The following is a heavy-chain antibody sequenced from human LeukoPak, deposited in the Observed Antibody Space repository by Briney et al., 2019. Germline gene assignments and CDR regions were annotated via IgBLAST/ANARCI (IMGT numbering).Heavy chain of an antibody. D-gene: IGHD3-22*01. J-gene: IGHJ4*02. CDR2: ISGSGSTI. CDR3: ARTNYDPAFCFDY. CDR1: GFTFSSYG. V-gene: IGHV3-48*04. Sequence: GGSLRLSCAASGFTFSSYGMHWVRQAPGKGLEWVSYISGSGSTIYYADSVKGRFTISRDNAKNSLYLQMNSLRAEDTAVYYCARTNYDPAFCFDYWGQGTLVTVSS.